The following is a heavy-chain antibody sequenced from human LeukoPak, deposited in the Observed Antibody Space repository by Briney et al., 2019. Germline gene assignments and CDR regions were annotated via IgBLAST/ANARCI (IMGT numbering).Heavy chain of an antibody. J-gene: IGHJ4*02. CDR1: GFTVSSNY. Sequence: PGGSLRLSCAASGFTVSSNYMSWVRQAPGKGLEWVSVIYSGGSTYYADSVKGRFTISRDNSKNTLYLQMNSLRAEDTAVYYRARDHHNSGYSLDYWGQGTLVTVSS. D-gene: IGHD5-12*01. CDR3: ARDHHNSGYSLDY. V-gene: IGHV3-53*01. CDR2: IYSGGST.